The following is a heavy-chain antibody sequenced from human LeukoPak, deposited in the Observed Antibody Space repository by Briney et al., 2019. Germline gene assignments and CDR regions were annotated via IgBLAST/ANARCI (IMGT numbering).Heavy chain of an antibody. CDR3: ARQVPAASSSFDY. CDR1: GDSISSNN. V-gene: IGHV4-59*01. J-gene: IGHJ4*02. CDR2: IYYSGST. D-gene: IGHD2-2*01. Sequence: SETLSLTCAVSGDSISSNNWGWIWHTPAQAMDLNGYIYYSGSTNYNPSLKSRVTISVDTSKNQFSLKLSSVTAADTAVYYCARQVPAASSSFDYWGQGTLVTVSS.